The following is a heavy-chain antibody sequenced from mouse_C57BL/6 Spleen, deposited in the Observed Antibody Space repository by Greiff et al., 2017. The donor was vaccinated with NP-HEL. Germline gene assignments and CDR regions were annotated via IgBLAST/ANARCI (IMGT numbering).Heavy chain of an antibody. Sequence: QVQLQHPGAELVKPGASVKLSCKASGYTFTSYWMQWVKQRPGQGLEWIGELDPSDSYTNYNQKLQGKATLTVDTSSSTAYMQLSSLTSEDSAVYYCALITTVVATKRVDYWGQGTSVTVSS. CDR2: LDPSDSYT. CDR3: ALITTVVATKRVDY. J-gene: IGHJ4*01. CDR1: GYTFTSYW. D-gene: IGHD1-1*01. V-gene: IGHV1-50*01.